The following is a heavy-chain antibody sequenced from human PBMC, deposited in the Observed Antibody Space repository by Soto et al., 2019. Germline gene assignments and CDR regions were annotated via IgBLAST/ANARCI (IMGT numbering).Heavy chain of an antibody. CDR2: IYYSGIN. J-gene: IGHJ4*02. CDR3: ARSIKY. CDR1: GRSISSGGYY. V-gene: IGHV4-31*03. Sequence: QVQLQESGPGLVKPSQTPSLTSTVSGRSISSGGYYWSWIRQHPGKGLEWIGYIYYSGINYYNPSLKIRGTISVDTSKNQLSMKLSSVTAADTDLYYCARSIKYWGQGTLVTVSS.